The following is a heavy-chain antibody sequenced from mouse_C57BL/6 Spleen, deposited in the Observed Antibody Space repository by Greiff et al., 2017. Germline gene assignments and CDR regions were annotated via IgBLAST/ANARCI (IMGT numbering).Heavy chain of an antibody. CDR2: ISDGGSYT. D-gene: IGHD2-4*01. V-gene: IGHV5-4*01. CDR1: GFTFSSYA. CDR3: ASIYYDYFAY. J-gene: IGHJ3*01. Sequence: EVQLMESGGGLVKPGGSLKLSCAASGFTFSSYAMSWVRQTPEKRLEWVATISDGGSYTYYPANVKGRFTISRDNAKNNLYLQMSHLKSEDTAMYYCASIYYDYFAYWGQGTLVTVSA.